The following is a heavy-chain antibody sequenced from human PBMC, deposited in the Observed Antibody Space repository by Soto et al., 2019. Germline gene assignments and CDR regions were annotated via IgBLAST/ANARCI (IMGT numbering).Heavy chain of an antibody. CDR1: GITLAAHG. CDR2: SWYDGKT. J-gene: IGHJ6*02. Sequence: QEQLVESGGGMVHPGTSLRLSCVTSGITLAAHGMHWVRQAPGKGLEWVALSWYDGKTFYGDSVKGRFTISRDTSTVFLDMRSLRPDDTAVYFCARVRNNTAKRLDVWGQGTTVIVS. V-gene: IGHV3-33*01. D-gene: IGHD2-21*02. CDR3: ARVRNNTAKRLDV.